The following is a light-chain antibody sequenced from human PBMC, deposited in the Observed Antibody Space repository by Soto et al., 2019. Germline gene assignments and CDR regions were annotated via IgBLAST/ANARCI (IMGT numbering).Light chain of an antibody. J-gene: IGKJ2*01. V-gene: IGKV1-5*01. Sequence: DIQMTQSPSTLSASVGDSVIITCRASQTVERWMAWYQQKPGKAPKLLISDVSTLERGVPSRFSGSGSATEFTLTISGLQPDDFATYYCQQYKDYVYTFGQGTKVESK. CDR1: QTVERW. CDR3: QQYKDYVYT. CDR2: DVS.